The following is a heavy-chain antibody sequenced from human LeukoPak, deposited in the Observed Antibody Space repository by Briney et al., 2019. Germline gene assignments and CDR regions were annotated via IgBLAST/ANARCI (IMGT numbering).Heavy chain of an antibody. Sequence: SETLSLTCTVSGGSISSSGYYWGWIRQPPGKGLEWIGCIYHSGSTYYNPSLKSRVTISVDTSKNQFSLKLSSVTAADTAVYYCASPNYYDSSGFGYWGQGTLVTVSS. D-gene: IGHD3-22*01. J-gene: IGHJ4*02. CDR2: IYHSGST. V-gene: IGHV4-39*07. CDR1: GGSISSSGYY. CDR3: ASPNYYDSSGFGY.